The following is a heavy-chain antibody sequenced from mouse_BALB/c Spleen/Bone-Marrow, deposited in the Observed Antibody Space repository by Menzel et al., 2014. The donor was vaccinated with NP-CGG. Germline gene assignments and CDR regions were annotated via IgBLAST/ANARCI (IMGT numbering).Heavy chain of an antibody. V-gene: IGHV7-3*02. CDR3: ARFPMDY. J-gene: IGHJ4*01. CDR1: GFTFTDYY. CDR2: IRNKAYGYTT. Sequence: EVNVVESGGGLVQPGGSLRLSCTTSGFTFTDYYMSWVRQPPEKALEWLAFIRNKAYGYTTEYSASVRGRFTISRDNSQSILYLQMNTLRAEDSATYYCARFPMDYWGQGTSVTVSS.